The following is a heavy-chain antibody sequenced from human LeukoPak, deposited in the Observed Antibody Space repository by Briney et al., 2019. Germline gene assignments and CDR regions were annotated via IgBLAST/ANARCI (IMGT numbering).Heavy chain of an antibody. V-gene: IGHV3-48*02. J-gene: IGHJ3*02. D-gene: IGHD1-26*01. Sequence: QTGGCLRLSCAASGFTFSSYSMNWVRQAPGKGLEWVSFIISSSSTIYYADSVKGRFTISRDNAKNSLYLQMNSLRDEDTAVYYCARIGRGLSAFDIWGQGTMVTVSS. CDR1: GFTFSSYS. CDR3: ARIGRGLSAFDI. CDR2: IISSSSTI.